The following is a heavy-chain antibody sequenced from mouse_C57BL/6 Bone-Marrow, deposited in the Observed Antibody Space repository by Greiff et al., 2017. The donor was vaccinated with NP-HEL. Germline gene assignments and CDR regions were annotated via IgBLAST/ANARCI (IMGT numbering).Heavy chain of an antibody. Sequence: EVMLVESGGGLVQPGGSMKLSCVASGFTFSNYWMNWVRQSPEKGLEWVAQIRLKSDNYATHYAESVKGRFTISRDDSKSSVYLQMNNLRAEDTGIYYCTGRQLRPYYFDYWGQGTTLTVSS. CDR1: GFTFSNYW. J-gene: IGHJ2*01. CDR2: IRLKSDNYAT. D-gene: IGHD3-2*02. CDR3: TGRQLRPYYFDY. V-gene: IGHV6-3*01.